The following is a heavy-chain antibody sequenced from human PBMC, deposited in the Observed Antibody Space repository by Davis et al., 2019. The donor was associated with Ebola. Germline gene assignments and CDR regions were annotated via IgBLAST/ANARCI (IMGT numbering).Heavy chain of an antibody. CDR1: GGSISSGVYF. V-gene: IGHV4-61*08. CDR2: IYYSGST. D-gene: IGHD1-26*01. CDR3: ARTPQYTSYGSYFDY. Sequence: SETLSLTCTVSGGSISSGVYFWSWIRQPPGKGLEWIGYIYYSGSTKYNPSLKSRVTISGDTSKNQFSLNVNSVTAADTAMYYCARTPQYTSYGSYFDYWGQGALVTVSS. J-gene: IGHJ4*02.